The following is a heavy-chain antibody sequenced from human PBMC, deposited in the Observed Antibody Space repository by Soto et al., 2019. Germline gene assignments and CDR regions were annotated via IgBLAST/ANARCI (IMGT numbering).Heavy chain of an antibody. CDR3: SVGYSYGIDAFDI. CDR2: MNPNSGNT. D-gene: IGHD5-18*01. J-gene: IGHJ3*02. CDR1: GYTFTSYD. V-gene: IGHV1-8*01. Sequence: GASVKVSCKASGYTFTSYDINWVRQATGQGLEWMGWMNPNSGNTGHAQKFQGRVTMTRNTSISTAYMELSSLRSEDTAVYYCSVGYSYGIDAFDIWGQGTMVTVSS.